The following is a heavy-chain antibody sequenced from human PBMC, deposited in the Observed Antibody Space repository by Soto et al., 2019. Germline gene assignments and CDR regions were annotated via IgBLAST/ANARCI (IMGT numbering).Heavy chain of an antibody. CDR3: ARVIPYCGGDCYPKDNWFDP. D-gene: IGHD2-21*02. CDR2: IIPILGIA. Sequence: SVKVSCNPPPPPPTPPPPPSPPKAPGQGLEWMGRIIPILGIANYAQKFQGRVTVTADKSTSTAYMELSSLRSEDTAVYYCARVIPYCGGDCYPKDNWFDPWG. J-gene: IGHJ5*02. CDR1: PPPPTPPP. V-gene: IGHV1-69*04.